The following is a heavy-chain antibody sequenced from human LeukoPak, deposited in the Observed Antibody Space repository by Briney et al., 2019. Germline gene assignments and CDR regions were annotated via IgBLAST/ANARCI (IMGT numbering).Heavy chain of an antibody. J-gene: IGHJ4*02. CDR3: ARLTTDSGYTTIDY. CDR2: IYYSGST. V-gene: IGHV4-59*08. CDR1: GGSISSYY. D-gene: IGHD5-12*01. Sequence: PSGTLTLTCAVSGGSISSYYWSWIRQPPGKGLEWIGYIYYSGSTNYNPSLKSRVTISVDTSKNQFSLKLTSVTAADTAVYYCARLTTDSGYTTIDYWGQGTLVTVSS.